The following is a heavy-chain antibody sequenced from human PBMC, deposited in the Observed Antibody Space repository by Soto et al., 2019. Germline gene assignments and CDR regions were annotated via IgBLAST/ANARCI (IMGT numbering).Heavy chain of an antibody. D-gene: IGHD6-19*01. CDR2: INPNSGGT. J-gene: IGHJ4*02. Sequence: ASVKVSCKASEYTFTSYYMHWVRQAPGQGLEWMGWINPNSGGTKSAEKFQGRVTMTRDTSISTAYMELSRLTSDDTAVYYCASAAVTGTAGLDFWGQGTQVTVSS. CDR1: EYTFTSYY. V-gene: IGHV1-2*02. CDR3: ASAAVTGTAGLDF.